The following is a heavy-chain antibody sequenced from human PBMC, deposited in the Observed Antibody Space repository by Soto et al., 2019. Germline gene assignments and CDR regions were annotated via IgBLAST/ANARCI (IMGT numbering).Heavy chain of an antibody. Sequence: PSETLSLTCSVSGASIKNFAYYWGWIRQPPGKGLEWIGTVYYNENTYYNPSLKSRVAISVDTAKNQFSLNLRSVTAADTAIYFCARRERYYGSPGWFDPWGQGTLVTAPQ. D-gene: IGHD3-10*01. V-gene: IGHV4-39*01. J-gene: IGHJ5*01. CDR2: VYYNENT. CDR3: ARRERYYGSPGWFDP. CDR1: GASIKNFAYY.